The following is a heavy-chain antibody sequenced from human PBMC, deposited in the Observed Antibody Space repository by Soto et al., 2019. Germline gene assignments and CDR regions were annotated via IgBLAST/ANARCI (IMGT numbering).Heavy chain of an antibody. CDR2: INPNSGGT. D-gene: IGHD3-22*01. CDR3: ARGASYYDSSGYWCGP. V-gene: IGHV1-2*04. CDR1: GYTFTGYY. J-gene: IGHJ5*02. Sequence: ASVKVSCKASGYTFTGYYMHWVRQAPGQGLEWMGWINPNSGGTNYAQKFQVWVTMTRDTSISTAYMELSRLRSDDTAVYYCARGASYYDSSGYWCGPWGKGTLVTVAS.